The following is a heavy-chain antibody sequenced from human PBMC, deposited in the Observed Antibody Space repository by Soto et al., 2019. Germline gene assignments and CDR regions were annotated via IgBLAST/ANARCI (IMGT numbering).Heavy chain of an antibody. D-gene: IGHD6-13*01. J-gene: IGHJ5*02. CDR2: IIPILGIA. CDR3: ARDSGIAAAGTGFDP. V-gene: IGHV1-69*08. Sequence: QVQLVQSGAEVKKPGSSVKVSCKASGGTFSSDTISWVRQAPGQGLEWMGRIIPILGIANYAQKFQGRVTITADKSTSTAYMELSSLRSEDTAVYYCARDSGIAAAGTGFDPWGQGTLVTVSS. CDR1: GGTFSSDT.